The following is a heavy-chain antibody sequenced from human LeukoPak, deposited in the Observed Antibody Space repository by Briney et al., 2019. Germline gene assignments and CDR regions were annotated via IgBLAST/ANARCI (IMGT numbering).Heavy chain of an antibody. Sequence: SETLSLTCSVSGGSISSSSYYWGWIRQPPGKGLEWIGNTYYGGNTYYNSSLRSRVTISVDTSKNQFSLELTSVTAADTAVYYCAAAFDYWGQGTLVTVSS. J-gene: IGHJ4*02. CDR3: AAAFDY. CDR1: GGSISSSSYY. CDR2: TYYGGNT. D-gene: IGHD6-25*01. V-gene: IGHV4-39*01.